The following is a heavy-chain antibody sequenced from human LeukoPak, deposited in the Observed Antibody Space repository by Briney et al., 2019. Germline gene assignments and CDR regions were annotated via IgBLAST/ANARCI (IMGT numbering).Heavy chain of an antibody. CDR1: GFTFSTYA. V-gene: IGHV3-23*01. Sequence: GGSLRLYCVASGFTFSTYALSWVRQSPGKGLEWVSAISSSGGSPYYADSVNGRFTISRDNSKNTLYLQMNSLRAEDTALYYCAKDQALSLSSSRALDYWGQRTLVTVSS. CDR2: ISSSGGSP. CDR3: AKDQALSLSSSRALDY. J-gene: IGHJ4*02. D-gene: IGHD2-2*01.